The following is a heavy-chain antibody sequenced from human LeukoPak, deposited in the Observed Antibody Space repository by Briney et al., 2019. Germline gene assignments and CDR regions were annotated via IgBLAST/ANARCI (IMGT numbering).Heavy chain of an antibody. Sequence: GESLKISCKGSGYSFTSYWIGWVRQMPGKGLEWMGIIYPGVSDTRYSPSFQGQVTISTDKSISTAYLQWSSLKASDTAMYYCARFQWLSSISYYFDYWGQGTLVTVSS. D-gene: IGHD6-19*01. J-gene: IGHJ4*02. CDR1: GYSFTSYW. CDR2: IYPGVSDT. CDR3: ARFQWLSSISYYFDY. V-gene: IGHV5-51*01.